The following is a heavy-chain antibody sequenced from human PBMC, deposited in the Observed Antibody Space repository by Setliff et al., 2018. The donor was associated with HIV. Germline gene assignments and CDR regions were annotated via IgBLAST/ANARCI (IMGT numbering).Heavy chain of an antibody. CDR2: FGYSGSDT. D-gene: IGHD6-19*01. V-gene: IGHV3-23*01. CDR3: AKPLPTANGWHRVFDF. Sequence: GGSLRLSCEASGFTLSSYSMNWVRQAPGKGLEWVSTFGYSGSDTYYADSVKGRFTISRDNSKGILYLQMNSLRVEDTAMYYCAKPLPTANGWHRVFDFWGQGTSVTVSS. J-gene: IGHJ4*02. CDR1: GFTLSSYS.